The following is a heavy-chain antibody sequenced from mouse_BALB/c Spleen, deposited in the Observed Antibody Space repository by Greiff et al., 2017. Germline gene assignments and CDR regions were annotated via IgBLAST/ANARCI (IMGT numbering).Heavy chain of an antibody. D-gene: IGHD3-2*01. CDR2: IDPANGNT. J-gene: IGHJ3*01. CDR3: ARVQTARATGFAY. Sequence: VQLQQSGAELVKPGASVKLSCTASGFNIKDTYMHWVKQRPEQGLEWIGRIDPANGNTKYDPKFQGKATITADTSSNTAYLQLSSLTSEDTAVYYCARVQTARATGFAYWGQGTLVTVSA. V-gene: IGHV14-3*02. CDR1: GFNIKDTY.